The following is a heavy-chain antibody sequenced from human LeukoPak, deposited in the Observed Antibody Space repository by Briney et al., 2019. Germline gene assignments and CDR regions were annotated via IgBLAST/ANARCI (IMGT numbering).Heavy chain of an antibody. CDR3: ARDAIPSSYWYFDL. CDR2: IYYNGNT. D-gene: IGHD2-2*01. V-gene: IGHV4-61*01. CDR1: GTSVSSGSYY. Sequence: PSETLSLTCTVSGTSVSSGSYYWSWIRQPPGKGLEWIGYIYYNGNTNYNPSLKSRVTVSVDTSKNQFSLKLNSVTAADTAVYYCARDAIPSSYWYFDLWGRGTLVIVSS. J-gene: IGHJ2*01.